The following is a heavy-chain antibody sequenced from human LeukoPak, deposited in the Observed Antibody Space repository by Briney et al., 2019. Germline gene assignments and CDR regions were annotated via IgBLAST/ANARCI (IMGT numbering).Heavy chain of an antibody. D-gene: IGHD3-10*01. CDR1: GYTFTSNY. Sequence: ASVKVSCKASGYTFTSNYVHWVRQAPGQGLEWMGVIAPSSGTTSYAQKFQGRVTMTRDTSTSTLYMELSSLTSEDTAVYYCARASGSSAVPFDYWGQGTLVTVSS. CDR3: ARASGSSAVPFDY. V-gene: IGHV1-46*01. J-gene: IGHJ4*02. CDR2: IAPSSGTT.